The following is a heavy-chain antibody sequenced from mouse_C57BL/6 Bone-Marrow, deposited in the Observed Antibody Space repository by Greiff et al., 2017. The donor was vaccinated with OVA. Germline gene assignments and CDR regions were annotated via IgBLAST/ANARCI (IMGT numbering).Heavy chain of an antibody. D-gene: IGHD2-1*01. Sequence: QVQLQQPGAELVMPGASVKLSCKASGYTFTSYWMHWVQQRPGQGLEWIGEIDPSDSYNNYNQKFKGKSTLTVDKSSSTAYMQLSSLTSEDSAVYYCAREGFYYGNYVFAYWGQGTLVTVSA. CDR3: AREGFYYGNYVFAY. CDR2: IDPSDSYN. CDR1: GYTFTSYW. V-gene: IGHV1-69*01. J-gene: IGHJ3*01.